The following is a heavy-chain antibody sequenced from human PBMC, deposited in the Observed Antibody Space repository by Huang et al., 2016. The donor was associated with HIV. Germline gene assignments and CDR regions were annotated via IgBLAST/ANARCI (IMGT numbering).Heavy chain of an antibody. CDR3: ARLSTTWYFDY. CDR2: IYPGDSDT. J-gene: IGHJ4*02. D-gene: IGHD1-1*01. Sequence: EVQLVQSGAEVKKPGESLKISCTGSGYSFTSDCIGWVRQMPGKGLEWMGIIYPGDSDTRYSPSVQGKVTISADKSISTAYLQWSSLKASDTAMYYCARLSTTWYFDYWGQGTLVTVSS. V-gene: IGHV5-51*01. CDR1: GYSFTSDC.